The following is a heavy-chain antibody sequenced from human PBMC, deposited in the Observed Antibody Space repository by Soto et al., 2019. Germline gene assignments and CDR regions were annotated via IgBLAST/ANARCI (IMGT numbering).Heavy chain of an antibody. Sequence: PGGSLRLSCAASGFTFSSYAMSWVRQAPGKGLEWVSAISGSGVSTYYVDSVKGRFTISRDNSKNTLYLQMNSLRAEDTAVYYCAKGTGQLLDYYYYMDVWGKGTTVTVSS. CDR1: GFTFSSYA. CDR2: ISGSGVST. V-gene: IGHV3-23*01. CDR3: AKGTGQLLDYYYYMDV. J-gene: IGHJ6*03. D-gene: IGHD2-2*01.